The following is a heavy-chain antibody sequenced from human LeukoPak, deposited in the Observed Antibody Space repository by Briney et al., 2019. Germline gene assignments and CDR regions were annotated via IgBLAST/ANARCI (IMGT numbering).Heavy chain of an antibody. CDR3: ARVYYYDSSASFDY. V-gene: IGHV4-59*01. CDR1: GGSISSYY. J-gene: IGHJ4*02. Sequence: SETLSLTCTVSGGSISSYYWSWIRQPPGKGLEWIGYIYYSGSTNYNPSLKSRVTISVDTSKNQFSLKLSSVTAADTAVYYCARVYYYDSSASFDYWGQGTLVTVSS. CDR2: IYYSGST. D-gene: IGHD3-22*01.